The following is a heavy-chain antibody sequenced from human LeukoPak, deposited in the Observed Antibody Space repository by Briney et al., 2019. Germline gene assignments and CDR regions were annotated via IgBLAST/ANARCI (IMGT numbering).Heavy chain of an antibody. D-gene: IGHD7-27*01. Sequence: SETLSLTCTVSGGSISTYYWSWMRQPPGKGLEWIGYIYYSGSTNYNPSLKSRVTISVDTSKNQFSLKLSSVTAADTAVYYCARGGHWGGLGYWGQGTLVTVSS. CDR1: GGSISTYY. CDR3: ARGGHWGGLGY. V-gene: IGHV4-59*01. CDR2: IYYSGST. J-gene: IGHJ4*02.